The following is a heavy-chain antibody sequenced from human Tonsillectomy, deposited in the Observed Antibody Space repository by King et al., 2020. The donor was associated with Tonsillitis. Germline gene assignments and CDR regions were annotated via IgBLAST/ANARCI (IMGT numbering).Heavy chain of an antibody. D-gene: IGHD3-10*01. CDR3: ARDRVKGQGAFDI. V-gene: IGHV3-53*04. Sequence: VQLVESGGGLVQPGGSLRLSCAASGFTVSSNYMSWVRQAPGKGLEWVSVIYSGGITYYADSVKGRFTISRHNSKNTLYLQMNSLRAEDTAVYYCARDRVKGQGAFDIWGQGTMVTVSS. CDR2: IYSGGIT. CDR1: GFTVSSNY. J-gene: IGHJ3*02.